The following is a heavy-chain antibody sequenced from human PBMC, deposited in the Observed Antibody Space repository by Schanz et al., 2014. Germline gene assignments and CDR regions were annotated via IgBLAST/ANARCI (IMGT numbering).Heavy chain of an antibody. CDR1: GYTFIDYY. V-gene: IGHV1-2*02. CDR2: IDPNGGAT. CDR3: ARDPRGYCSGGSCPAFDP. Sequence: QAKLVQSGSELKKPGASVKVSCKASGYTFIDYYMHWVRQAPGQGLEWVGWIDPNGGATNHAQMLQGRVTMTRDTSISSAYMELSSLRSEDPAVYYCARDPRGYCSGGSCPAFDPWGQGTLVTVSS. D-gene: IGHD2-15*01. J-gene: IGHJ5*02.